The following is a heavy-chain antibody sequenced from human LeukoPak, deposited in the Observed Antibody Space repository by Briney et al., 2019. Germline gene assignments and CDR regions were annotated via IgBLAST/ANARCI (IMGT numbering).Heavy chain of an antibody. Sequence: ASVKVSCKASGYTFTSYGITWVRQAPGQGLEWMGWISAYNGNTKYVQKFQGRVTMTTDTSTNTAYMELRSLRSDDTAVYYCARIGDYGSGSEGFDPWGQGTLVTVSS. CDR2: ISAYNGNT. J-gene: IGHJ5*02. D-gene: IGHD3-10*01. CDR1: GYTFTSYG. CDR3: ARIGDYGSGSEGFDP. V-gene: IGHV1-18*01.